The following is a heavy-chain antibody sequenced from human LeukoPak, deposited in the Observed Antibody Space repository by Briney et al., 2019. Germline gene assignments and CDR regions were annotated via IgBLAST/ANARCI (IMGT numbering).Heavy chain of an antibody. CDR2: INPSGGST. CDR1: GYTFTSYY. CDR3: ARGRGGRSITIFGVVRGGYGMDV. J-gene: IGHJ6*02. D-gene: IGHD3-3*01. Sequence: ASVKVSCKASGYTFTSYYMHWVRQAPGQGLEWMGIINPSGGSTSYAQKFQGRVTMTRNTSISTAYMELSSLRSEDTAVYYCARGRGGRSITIFGVVRGGYGMDVWGQGTTVTVSS. V-gene: IGHV1-46*01.